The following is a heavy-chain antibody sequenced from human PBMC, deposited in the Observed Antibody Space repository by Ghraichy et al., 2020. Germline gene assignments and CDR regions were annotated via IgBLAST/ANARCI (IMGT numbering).Heavy chain of an antibody. CDR1: GFTFDDYT. CDR3: AKDGGYSYGYGTLDY. V-gene: IGHV3-43*01. CDR2: ISWDGGST. J-gene: IGHJ4*02. Sequence: GGSLRLSCAASGFTFDDYTMHWVRQAPGKGLEWVSLISWDGGSTYYADSVKGRFTISRDNRKNSLYLQMNSLRTEDTALYYCAKDGGYSYGYGTLDYWGQGTLVTVSS. D-gene: IGHD5-18*01.